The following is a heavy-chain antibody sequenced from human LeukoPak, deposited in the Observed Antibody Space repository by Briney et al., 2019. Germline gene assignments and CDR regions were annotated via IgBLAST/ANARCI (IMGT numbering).Heavy chain of an antibody. J-gene: IGHJ4*02. V-gene: IGHV3-23*01. CDR2: ISGSGGST. D-gene: IGHD6-19*01. Sequence: GGSLRLSCAASGFTFSSYAMSWVRQAPGKGLEWVSAISGSGGSTYYADSVKGRFTTSRDNSKNTLYLQMNSLRAEDTAMYYCARDSAGNDYWGQGTLVTVSS. CDR3: ARDSAGNDY. CDR1: GFTFSSYA.